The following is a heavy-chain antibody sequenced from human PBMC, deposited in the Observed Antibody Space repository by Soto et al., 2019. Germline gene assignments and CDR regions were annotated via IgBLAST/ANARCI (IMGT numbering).Heavy chain of an antibody. CDR2: IYYSGST. V-gene: IGHV4-31*03. D-gene: IGHD2-2*01. Sequence: PSETLSLTCTVSGGSISSGGYYWSWIRQHQGKGLGWIGYIYYSGSTYNTPPLKSRVTIPVDTSKNHFSLKLSSVTAADTAVYYCARANYIVVVPAATANWFAPWGQETLVTVSS. CDR3: ARANYIVVVPAATANWFAP. J-gene: IGHJ5*02. CDR1: GGSISSGGYY.